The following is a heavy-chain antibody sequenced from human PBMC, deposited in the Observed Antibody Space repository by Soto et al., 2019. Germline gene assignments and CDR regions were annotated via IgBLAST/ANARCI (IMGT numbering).Heavy chain of an antibody. CDR3: ARILSSGYALDY. J-gene: IGHJ4*02. Sequence: SGPTLVNPTETLTLPCTVSGFSLSNARVGVSWIRQPPGKALEWLAHIFSNDEKSYSTSLKSRLTISKDTSKSQVVLTMTNMDPVDTATYYCARILSSGYALDYWGQGTLVTVSS. CDR1: GFSLSNARVG. D-gene: IGHD5-12*01. CDR2: IFSNDEK. V-gene: IGHV2-26*01.